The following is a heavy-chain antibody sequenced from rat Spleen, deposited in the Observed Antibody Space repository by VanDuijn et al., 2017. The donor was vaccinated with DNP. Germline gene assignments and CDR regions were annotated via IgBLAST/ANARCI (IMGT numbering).Heavy chain of an antibody. CDR2: INKDSSTI. D-gene: IGHD1-11*01. V-gene: IGHV4-2*01. Sequence: EVKLVESGGGLVQPGRSLKLSCAASGFNFNDYWMGWVRQAPGKGLEWIGQINKDSSTINYNTSLRDKFIISRDNVQNILYLQTSTLGSEDTAIYYCVRGPDYGGHSDYFDYWGQGVMVTVSS. CDR1: GFNFNDYW. J-gene: IGHJ2*01. CDR3: VRGPDYGGHSDYFDY.